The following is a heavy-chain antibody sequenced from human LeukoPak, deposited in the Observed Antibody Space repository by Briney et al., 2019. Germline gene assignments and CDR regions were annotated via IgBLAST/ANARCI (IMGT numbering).Heavy chain of an antibody. V-gene: IGHV3-23*01. D-gene: IGHD1-14*01. CDR3: AKYRTTSAPPRNFDY. J-gene: IGHJ4*02. Sequence: QPGGSLRLSCAASGYTLSSFAMIWVRQAPGKGLEWVSVIGSDSGGIQYADSVKGRFTISRDNSKNTLYLQMNSLRADDTAVYYCAKYRTTSAPPRNFDYWGQGTLVTVSS. CDR1: GYTLSSFA. CDR2: IGSDSGGI.